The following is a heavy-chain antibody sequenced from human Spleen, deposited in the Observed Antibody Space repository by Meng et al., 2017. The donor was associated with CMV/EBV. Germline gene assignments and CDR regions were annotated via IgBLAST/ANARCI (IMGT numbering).Heavy chain of an antibody. CDR2: VNPNTGGS. CDR1: GYTFNAYY. J-gene: IGHJ4*02. Sequence: RVSCKASGYTFNAYYSHWVRQGPGQGLEWLGWVNPNTGGSKYSQQFQGRVTMTRDPSINTAYMELTSLRSDDTAVYYCARDSLHDYWGQGTLVTVSS. V-gene: IGHV1-2*02. CDR3: ARDSLHDY.